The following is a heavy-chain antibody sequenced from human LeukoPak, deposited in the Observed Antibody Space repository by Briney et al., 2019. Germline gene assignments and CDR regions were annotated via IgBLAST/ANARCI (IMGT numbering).Heavy chain of an antibody. V-gene: IGHV1-2*02. J-gene: IGHJ5*02. CDR2: INPNSGGT. Sequence: GASVKVSCKASGYTFTGYYMHWVRQAPGQGLEWMGWINPNSGGTNCAQKFQGRVTMTRDTSISTAYMELSRLRSDDTAVYYCARDRPPYSSSWYGWFDPWGQGTLVTVSS. CDR3: ARDRPPYSSSWYGWFDP. D-gene: IGHD6-13*01. CDR1: GYTFTGYY.